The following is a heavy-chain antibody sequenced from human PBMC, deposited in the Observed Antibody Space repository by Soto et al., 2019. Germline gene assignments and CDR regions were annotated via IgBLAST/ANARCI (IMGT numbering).Heavy chain of an antibody. CDR2: LLHSGTT. D-gene: IGHD6-19*01. Sequence: QVQLQESGPGLVKPSGTLSLTCAVSGDSISSPKWWTWLRQPPGKGLEWIGDLLHSGTTNYNPSLKSRVILSVYKSQTQFSLRLTSVTAADTAIYYCAYSSGWYRHDVWGQGTSVTVSS. CDR3: AYSSGWYRHDV. J-gene: IGHJ3*01. V-gene: IGHV4-4*02. CDR1: GDSISSPKW.